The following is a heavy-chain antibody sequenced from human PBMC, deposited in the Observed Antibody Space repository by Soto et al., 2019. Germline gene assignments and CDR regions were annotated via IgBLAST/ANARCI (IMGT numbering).Heavy chain of an antibody. CDR2: IDLSDSYT. V-gene: IGHV5-10-1*01. D-gene: IGHD2-21*02. Sequence: GESLKIFCETPGYSFTNFWISWVRQMPGKGLEWMGRIDLSDSYTNHSPSFQGHVPFSADGSINTAYLQWSSLNAADTAMYYCARHQHPYSPVGVVTTRGLDYWAQGTLVTVSS. J-gene: IGHJ4*02. CDR1: GYSFTNFW. CDR3: ARHQHPYSPVGVVTTRGLDY.